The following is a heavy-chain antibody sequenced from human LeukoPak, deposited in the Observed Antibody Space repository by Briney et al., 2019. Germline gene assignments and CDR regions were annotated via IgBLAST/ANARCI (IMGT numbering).Heavy chain of an antibody. D-gene: IGHD3-9*01. CDR1: GASISSDKW. Sequence: SETLSLTCAVSGASISSDKWWSWVRQPPGKGLEWIGEINHSGNTNYSPSLKSRVTMSTEKSKNEFSLRLTSVTAADTAVYYCARAGVWLPAVWGQGTLVTVSS. V-gene: IGHV4-4*02. CDR3: ARAGVWLPAV. J-gene: IGHJ4*02. CDR2: INHSGNT.